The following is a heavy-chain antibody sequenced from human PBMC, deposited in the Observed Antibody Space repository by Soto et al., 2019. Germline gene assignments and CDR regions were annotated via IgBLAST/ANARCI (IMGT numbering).Heavy chain of an antibody. D-gene: IGHD5-18*01. CDR2: IYPGDSDT. V-gene: IGHV5-51*01. CDR3: ATQGPGYSYGHYYYYYMDV. CDR1: GYSFTSYW. J-gene: IGHJ6*03. Sequence: PGESLKISCKGSGYSFTSYWIGWVRQMPGKGLEWMGIIYPGDSDTRYSPSFQGQVTISADKSISTAYLQWSSLKASDTAMYYCATQGPGYSYGHYYYYYMDVWGKGNPGHRLL.